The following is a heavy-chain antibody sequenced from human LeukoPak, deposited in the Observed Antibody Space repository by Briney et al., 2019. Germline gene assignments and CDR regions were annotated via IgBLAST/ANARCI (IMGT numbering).Heavy chain of an antibody. CDR3: AREISSGWYLKMRVDY. J-gene: IGHJ4*02. Sequence: GASVKVSCKASGYTFTGYYMHWVRQAPGQVLEWMGWINPNSGGTNYAQKFQGRVTMTRDTSISTAYMELSRLRSDDTAVYYCAREISSGWYLKMRVDYWGQGTLVTVSS. CDR2: INPNSGGT. D-gene: IGHD6-19*01. V-gene: IGHV1-2*02. CDR1: GYTFTGYY.